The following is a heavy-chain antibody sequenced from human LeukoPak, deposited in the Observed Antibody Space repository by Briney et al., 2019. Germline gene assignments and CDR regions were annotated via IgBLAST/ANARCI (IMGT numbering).Heavy chain of an antibody. CDR2: ISSSGSTI. D-gene: IGHD3-10*01. J-gene: IGHJ4*02. V-gene: IGHV3-48*03. Sequence: GGSLRLSCAASGVTISSYENNWVRQAPGKGLEWVSYISSSGSTIYYADSVKGRFTISRENSKNTLYLQMNSLRAEDTAVYYSAKYWLMVRVDPYFDYWGQGPLVTVSS. CDR3: AKYWLMVRVDPYFDY. CDR1: GVTISSYE.